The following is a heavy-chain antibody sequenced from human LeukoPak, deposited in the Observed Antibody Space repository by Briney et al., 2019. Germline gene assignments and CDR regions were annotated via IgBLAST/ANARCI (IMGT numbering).Heavy chain of an antibody. V-gene: IGHV3-30-3*01. CDR3: ASFLACCGGDCYSDFDY. Sequence: PGGSLRLSCAASGFTFSSYAMHWVRQAPGKGLEWVAVISYDGSNKYYADSVKGRFTISRDNSKNTLYLQMNSLRAEDTAVYYCASFLACCGGDCYSDFDYWGQGTLVTVSS. D-gene: IGHD2-21*02. CDR1: GFTFSSYA. CDR2: ISYDGSNK. J-gene: IGHJ4*02.